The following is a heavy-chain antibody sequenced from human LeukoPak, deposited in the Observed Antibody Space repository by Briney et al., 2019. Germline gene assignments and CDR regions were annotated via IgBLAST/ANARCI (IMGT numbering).Heavy chain of an antibody. D-gene: IGHD3-16*02. CDR3: ARGLSAVVY. CDR2: INHSGST. Sequence: SSETLSLTCAVYGVSFSGYYWSWIRQPPGEGLEWIGEINHSGSTNYNPSLKSRVTISVDTSKKQFSLKLSSVTAADTAVYYCARGLSAVVYWGQGTLVTVSS. J-gene: IGHJ4*02. CDR1: GVSFSGYY. V-gene: IGHV4-34*01.